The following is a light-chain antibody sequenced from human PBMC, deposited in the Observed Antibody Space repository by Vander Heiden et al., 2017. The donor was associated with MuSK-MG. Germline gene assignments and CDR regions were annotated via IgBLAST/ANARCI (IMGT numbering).Light chain of an antibody. CDR1: QNSGNW. CDR3: QQYKTYPLT. J-gene: IGKJ5*01. Sequence: GDRVTITCRASQNSGNWLAWYQQEPGKAPKSLIYDVSSLESGVPSRFSGSGFGTEFTLTISSLQPDDFATYYCQQYKTYPLTFGQGTRLEIK. CDR2: DVS. V-gene: IGKV1-5*01.